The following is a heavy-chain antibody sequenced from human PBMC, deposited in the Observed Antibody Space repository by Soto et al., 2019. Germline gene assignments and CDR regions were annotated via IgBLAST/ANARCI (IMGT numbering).Heavy chain of an antibody. CDR2: IYYRGST. CDR1: GDSISSGTYY. J-gene: IGHJ4*02. V-gene: IGHV4-61*01. D-gene: IGHD3-22*01. Sequence: QMQLQESGPGLVKPSETLSLTCTVSGDSISSGTYYWSWIRQPPGKELEWIGYIYYRGSTNYNPSLKSRVTISLETSKNQFSLNLNSVTAADTAVYYCARDLRDSSAYALWGQGTLVTVSS. CDR3: ARDLRDSSAYAL.